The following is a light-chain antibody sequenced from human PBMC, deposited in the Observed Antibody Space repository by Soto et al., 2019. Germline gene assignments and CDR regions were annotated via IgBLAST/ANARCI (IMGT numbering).Light chain of an antibody. J-gene: IGKJ2*01. CDR2: GAS. V-gene: IGKV3-15*01. CDR1: QSVSSN. CDR3: QQYNNWPRYS. Sequence: EIVMTQSPATLSVSPGERATLSCRASQSVSSNLAWYQQKPGQAPRLLIYGASTRATGIPARFSGSGSGTAFSLTISRLQSEDFAVYYWQQYNNWPRYSFGRGTKLEIK.